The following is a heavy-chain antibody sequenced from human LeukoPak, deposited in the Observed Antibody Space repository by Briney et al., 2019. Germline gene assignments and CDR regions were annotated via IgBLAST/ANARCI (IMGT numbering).Heavy chain of an antibody. D-gene: IGHD3-10*01. CDR1: GFTFSSYS. CDR3: AGDYYGSGSYYKVY. CDR2: ISSSSSYI. V-gene: IGHV3-21*01. J-gene: IGHJ4*02. Sequence: AGSLRLSCAASGFTFSSYSMNWVCQAPGKGLEWVSSISSSSSYIYYADSVKGRFTMSRDNAKNSLYLQMNSLRAEDTAVYYCAGDYYGSGSYYKVYWGQGTLVTVSS.